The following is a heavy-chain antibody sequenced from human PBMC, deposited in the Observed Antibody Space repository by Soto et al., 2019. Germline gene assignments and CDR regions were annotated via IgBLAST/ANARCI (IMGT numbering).Heavy chain of an antibody. CDR2: TYYRSKWYN. D-gene: IGHD1-7*01. Sequence: QVPLQQSGPGLVKPSQTLSLTCAISGDSVSSNSAAWNWIRQSPSRGLAWLGRTYYRSKWYNDYAVYVKSRMTINPDTSKNQFSQQLNSVTPGDTAVYYCSSSRPELDADWYCDLCGRGTLLTVSS. V-gene: IGHV6-1*01. J-gene: IGHJ2*01. CDR1: GDSVSSNSAA. CDR3: SSSRPELDADWYCDL.